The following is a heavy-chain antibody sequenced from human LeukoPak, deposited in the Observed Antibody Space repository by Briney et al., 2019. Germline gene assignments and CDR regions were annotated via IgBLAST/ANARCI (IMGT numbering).Heavy chain of an antibody. J-gene: IGHJ4*02. CDR3: ARANNSSWHN. V-gene: IGHV3-7*01. CDR1: GFPFSSNW. Sequence: GSLRLSCATSGFPFSSNWMSWVRHVPGRGLDWVANIKPDGSAQYYAASVKGRFTVSRDNAKNSVYLQMNSLRVEDTAVYYCARANNSSWHNWGQGTLVTVSA. D-gene: IGHD6-13*01. CDR2: IKPDGSAQ.